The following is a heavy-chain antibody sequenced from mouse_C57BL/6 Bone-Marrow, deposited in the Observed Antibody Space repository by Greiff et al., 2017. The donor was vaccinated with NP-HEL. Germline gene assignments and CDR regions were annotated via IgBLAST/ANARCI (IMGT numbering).Heavy chain of an antibody. CDR3: AGDGYGSTPFDY. CDR2: ISDGGSYT. V-gene: IGHV5-4*01. D-gene: IGHD1-1*01. Sequence: EVKLVESGGGLVKPGGSLKLSCAASGFTFSSYAMSWVRQTPEKRLEWVATISDGGSYTYYPDNVKGRFTISRDNAKNNLYLQMSHLKSEDTAMYYCAGDGYGSTPFDYWGQGTTLTVSS. CDR1: GFTFSSYA. J-gene: IGHJ2*01.